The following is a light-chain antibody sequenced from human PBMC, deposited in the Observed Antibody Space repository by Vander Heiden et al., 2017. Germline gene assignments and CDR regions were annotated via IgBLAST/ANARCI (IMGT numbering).Light chain of an antibody. Sequence: QSALTQPASVSGSPGQSITISCTGTSSDVGGYNSVSWYQQHPGKAPKRMIYDVSNRPSGVSNRFSGSKSGNTASLTISGLQAEDEADYYCSSYTSSSTVVFGGGTKLTVL. J-gene: IGLJ2*01. V-gene: IGLV2-14*01. CDR1: SSDVGGYNS. CDR2: DVS. CDR3: SSYTSSSTVV.